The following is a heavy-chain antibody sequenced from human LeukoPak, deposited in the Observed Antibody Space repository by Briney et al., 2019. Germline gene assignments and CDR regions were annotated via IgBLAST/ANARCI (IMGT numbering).Heavy chain of an antibody. CDR1: GGSISSGSYY. J-gene: IGHJ4*02. Sequence: SETLSLTCTVSGGSISSGSYYWSWIRQPAGKGLEWIGRIYTSGSTNYNPSLKSRVTISVDRSKNQFSLKLSSVTAADTAVYYCARASAPFRIAAAGEFDYWGQGTLVTVSS. V-gene: IGHV4-61*02. CDR2: IYTSGST. D-gene: IGHD6-13*01. CDR3: ARASAPFRIAAAGEFDY.